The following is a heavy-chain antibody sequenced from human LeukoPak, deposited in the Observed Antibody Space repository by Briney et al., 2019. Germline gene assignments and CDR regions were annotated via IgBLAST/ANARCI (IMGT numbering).Heavy chain of an antibody. J-gene: IGHJ6*03. CDR2: IYSGGST. CDR1: GFTVSSNY. D-gene: IGHD5-18*01. Sequence: GGSLRLSCAASGFTVSSNYMSWVRQAPGKGLEWVSVIYSGGSTYYADSVKGRFTISRDNSKNTLYLQMNSLRAEDTAVYYCARLYPDTATGSYYYYMDVWGKGTTVTVSS. CDR3: ARLYPDTATGSYYYYMDV. V-gene: IGHV3-66*02.